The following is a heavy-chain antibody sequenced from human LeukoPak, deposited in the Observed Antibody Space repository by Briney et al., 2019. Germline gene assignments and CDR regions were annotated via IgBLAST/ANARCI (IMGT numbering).Heavy chain of an antibody. CDR1: GASISGVHW. V-gene: IGHV4-4*02. CDR2: IYPSGST. CDR3: AGNGAYCLDY. Sequence: SETLSLTCAVSGASISGVHWWSWVRQPPGKGLEWIAEIYPSGSTNYNPSLSSRVTISVDTSRNQLSLKLSSVTAADTAVYYCAGNGAYCLDYWGQGMLVTVSS. D-gene: IGHD4/OR15-4a*01. J-gene: IGHJ4*02.